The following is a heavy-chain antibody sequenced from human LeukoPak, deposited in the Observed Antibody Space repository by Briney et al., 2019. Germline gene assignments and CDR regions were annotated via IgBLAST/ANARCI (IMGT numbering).Heavy chain of an antibody. CDR3: ARVLNYYDSSGYYLSY. J-gene: IGHJ4*02. CDR2: ISYDGSNK. CDR1: GFTFSYYT. V-gene: IGHV3-30-3*01. D-gene: IGHD3-22*01. Sequence: PGRSLRLSCAASGFTFSYYTMHWVRQAPGKGLEWVAVISYDGSNKYYADSVKGRFTISRDNSKNTLYLQMNSLRAEDTAVYYCARVLNYYDSSGYYLSYWGQGTLVTVSS.